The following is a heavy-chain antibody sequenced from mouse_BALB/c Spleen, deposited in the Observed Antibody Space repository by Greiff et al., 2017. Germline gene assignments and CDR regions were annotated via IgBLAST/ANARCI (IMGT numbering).Heavy chain of an antibody. D-gene: IGHD2-1*01. CDR1: GYTFTSYW. V-gene: IGHV1S127*01. J-gene: IGHJ3*01. CDR2: IDPSDSYT. Sequence: VQLQQPGAELVKPGASVKMSCKASGYTFTSYWMHWVKQRPGQGLEWIGVIDPSDSYTSYNQKFKGKATLTVDTSSSTAYMQLSSLTSEDSAVYYCTRGGNPGTWFAYWGQGTLVTVSA. CDR3: TRGGNPGTWFAY.